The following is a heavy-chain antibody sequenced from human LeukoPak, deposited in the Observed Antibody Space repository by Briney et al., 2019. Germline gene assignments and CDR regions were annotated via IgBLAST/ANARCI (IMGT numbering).Heavy chain of an antibody. CDR2: ICSGGNT. CDR3: ARRYCSGGTCYFFDY. CDR1: GFTVSSNC. V-gene: IGHV3-53*01. D-gene: IGHD2-15*01. J-gene: IGHJ4*02. Sequence: PGGSLRLSCAASGFTVSSNCMSWVRQAPGKGLEWVSLICSGGNTYYADSVKGRLTISRDDSKNTLYLQMNSLRAEGTAVYYCARRYCSGGTCYFFDYWGQGTLVTVSS.